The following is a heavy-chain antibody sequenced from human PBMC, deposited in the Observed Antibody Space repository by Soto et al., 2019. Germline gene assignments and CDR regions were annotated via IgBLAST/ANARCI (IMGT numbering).Heavy chain of an antibody. CDR3: ARVPYFDSGGFFYYFDY. V-gene: IGHV4-38-2*01. CDR1: GYSISSGYY. D-gene: IGHD3-22*01. J-gene: IGHJ4*02. CDR2: MYHSGNT. Sequence: PSETLSLTCAVSGYSISSGYYWGWIRQPPGKGLQWIGNMYHSGNTYYNPSLKSRVTISVDTSKNQFSLKLRSVTAADEAVYYCARVPYFDSGGFFYYFDYWGQGXLVTVYS.